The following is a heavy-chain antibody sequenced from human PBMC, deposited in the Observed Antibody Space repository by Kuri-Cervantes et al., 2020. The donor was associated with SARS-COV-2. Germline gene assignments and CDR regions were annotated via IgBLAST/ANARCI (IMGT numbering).Heavy chain of an antibody. D-gene: IGHD4-17*01. CDR2: IYYNGST. Sequence: GSLRLSCTVSGGSISSYYWSWIRQPPGKGLEWIGYIYYNGSTNYNPSPKSRVTISVDTSKNQFSLKLSSVTAADTAMYYCARHDYGDPLTYYYGMDVWGQGTTVTVSS. CDR3: ARHDYGDPLTYYYGMDV. CDR1: GGSISSYY. J-gene: IGHJ6*02. V-gene: IGHV4-59*01.